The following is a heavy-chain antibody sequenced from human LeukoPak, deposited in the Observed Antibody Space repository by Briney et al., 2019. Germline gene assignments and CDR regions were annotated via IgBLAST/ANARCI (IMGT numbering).Heavy chain of an antibody. D-gene: IGHD2-15*01. CDR1: GFTLRSYA. CDR3: ARDSSTWYSIDY. J-gene: IGHJ4*02. V-gene: IGHV3-30-3*01. CDR2: ISYDAAVK. Sequence: GGSLRLSCAASGFTLRSYAIHWVRQAPGKGLQWVAFISYDAAVKYYADSVRGRFTVSRDNSKNTLSLQMNSLRPEDTAVYYCARDSSTWYSIDYWGRGTLVTVSS.